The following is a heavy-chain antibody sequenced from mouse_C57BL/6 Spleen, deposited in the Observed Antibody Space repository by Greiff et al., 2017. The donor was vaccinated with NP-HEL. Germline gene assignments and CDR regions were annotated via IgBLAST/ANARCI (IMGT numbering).Heavy chain of an antibody. Sequence: EVMLVESGGGLVKPGGSLKLSCAASGFTFSSYAMSWVRQTPEKRLEWVATISDGGSYTYYPDNVKGRFTISRDNAKNNLYLQMSHLKSEDTAMYYCAREGVWPSFAYWGQGTLVTVSA. CDR1: GFTFSSYA. J-gene: IGHJ3*01. CDR2: ISDGGSYT. V-gene: IGHV5-4*01. D-gene: IGHD2-10*02. CDR3: AREGVWPSFAY.